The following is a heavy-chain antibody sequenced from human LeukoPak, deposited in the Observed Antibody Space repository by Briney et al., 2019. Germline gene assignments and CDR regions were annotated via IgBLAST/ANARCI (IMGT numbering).Heavy chain of an antibody. D-gene: IGHD6-25*01. V-gene: IGHV4-61*08. J-gene: IGHJ6*04. CDR2: VYSSGSP. CDR3: ASVSVSSAGYHFYYYAMDD. Sequence: SETLSLTCTVSGGSVNNGGYFWNWIRQSPGKGLEWLGYVYSSGSPNYNPSLRSRVSMSVDTSKNQFSLKLSSVTAADTAVYYCASVSVSSAGYHFYYYAMDDWGKGTTVIVSS. CDR1: GGSVNNGGYF.